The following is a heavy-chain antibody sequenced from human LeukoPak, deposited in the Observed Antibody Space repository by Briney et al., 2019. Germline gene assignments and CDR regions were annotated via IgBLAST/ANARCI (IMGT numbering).Heavy chain of an antibody. Sequence: SEPLSLPCTVSGGSINISNYYCAWIRQPPGKVLEWIGSLYYSGSTYYNPALKSQVTISVDTSKNQFSLKLSSVTAADTAVYYCARAPKTEGYCTNGVCFFDYWGQGTLVTVSS. CDR1: GGSINISNYY. CDR3: ARAPKTEGYCTNGVCFFDY. CDR2: LYYSGST. D-gene: IGHD2-8*01. V-gene: IGHV4-39*01. J-gene: IGHJ4*02.